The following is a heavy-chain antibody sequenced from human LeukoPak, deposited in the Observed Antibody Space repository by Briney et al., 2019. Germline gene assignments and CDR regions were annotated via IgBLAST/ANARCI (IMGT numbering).Heavy chain of an antibody. J-gene: IGHJ3*02. CDR3: ARDPVTRWSYDSSGYYYHDAFDI. V-gene: IGHV3-9*01. Sequence: GGSLRLSCAASGFTFSSYGMHWVRQAPGKGLEWVSGISWNSGSIGYADSVKGRFTISRDNAKNSLYLQMNSLRAEDTAVYYCARDPVTRWSYDSSGYYYHDAFDIWGQGTMVTVSS. CDR2: ISWNSGSI. D-gene: IGHD3-22*01. CDR1: GFTFSSYG.